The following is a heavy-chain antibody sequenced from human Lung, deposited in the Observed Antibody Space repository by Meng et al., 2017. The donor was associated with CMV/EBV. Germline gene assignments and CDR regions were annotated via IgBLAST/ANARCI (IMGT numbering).Heavy chain of an antibody. D-gene: IGHD6-25*01. CDR1: GYNFTNYG. J-gene: IGHJ4*02. V-gene: IGHV7-4-1*02. CDR2: INHHTGKP. CDR3: ARDSEAADY. Sequence: QLVQFGGGVKKPGGSVKVPCKASGYNFTNYGIPWVRQAPGQGLEWMGWINHHTGKPTYAQGLTGRFVFSLDTSDSTAYLQISSLKAEDTAVYYCARDSEAADYWGQETLVTVSS.